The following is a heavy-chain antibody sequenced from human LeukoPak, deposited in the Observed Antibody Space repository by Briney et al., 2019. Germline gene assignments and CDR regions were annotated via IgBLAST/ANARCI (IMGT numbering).Heavy chain of an antibody. J-gene: IGHJ5*02. V-gene: IGHV1-69*02. D-gene: IGHD3-3*01. CDR1: GGTFSSYT. CDR3: ARVNKPGFWSGYPGGAFDP. Sequence: ASVKVSCKASGGTFSSYTISLVRQAPGQGLEWMGRIIPILGIANYAQKFQGRVTITADKSTSTAYMELSSLRSEDTAVYYCARVNKPGFWSGYPGGAFDPWGQGTLVTVSS. CDR2: IIPILGIA.